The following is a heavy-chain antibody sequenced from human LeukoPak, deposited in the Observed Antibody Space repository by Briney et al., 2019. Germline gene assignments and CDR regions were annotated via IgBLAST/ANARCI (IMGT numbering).Heavy chain of an antibody. D-gene: IGHD6-6*01. J-gene: IGHJ4*02. V-gene: IGHV6-1*01. Sequence: SQTLSLTCAISGDSVSTNSAAWNWIRQSPSRGLEWLGRTYYRSKWYNDYAVSVKSRITINPDPSKNQFSLQMNYVTPEDTAVYYCARCPDSSIAARPLDYWGQGTLVTVSS. CDR1: GDSVSTNSAA. CDR3: ARCPDSSIAARPLDY. CDR2: TYYRSKWYN.